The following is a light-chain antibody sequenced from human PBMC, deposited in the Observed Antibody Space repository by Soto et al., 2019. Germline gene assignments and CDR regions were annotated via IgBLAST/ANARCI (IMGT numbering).Light chain of an antibody. CDR1: QSVSSSY. CDR3: QQYGSSPIT. J-gene: IGKJ5*01. CDR2: GAS. Sequence: EIVLTQSPGTLSLSPGERATLSCRASQSVSSSYLAWYQQKPGQAPRLLIYGASNRATGIPDRFSGSGSGTDFTFTISRLEPEDFAVYYCQQYGSSPITFGQWTRLEIK. V-gene: IGKV3-20*01.